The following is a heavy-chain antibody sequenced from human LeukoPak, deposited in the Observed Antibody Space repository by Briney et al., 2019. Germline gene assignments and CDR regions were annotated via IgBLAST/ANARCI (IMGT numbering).Heavy chain of an antibody. CDR3: ARKSSSGYFDY. V-gene: IGHV3-21*01. CDR2: ISSSSSCI. CDR1: GFTFSSYS. J-gene: IGHJ4*02. Sequence: GGSLRLSCAASGFTFSSYSMNWVRQAPGKGLEWVSSISSSSSCIYYADSVKGRFTISRDNAKNSLHLQMNSLRAEDTAVYYCARKSSSGYFDYWGQGTLVTVSS. D-gene: IGHD3-22*01.